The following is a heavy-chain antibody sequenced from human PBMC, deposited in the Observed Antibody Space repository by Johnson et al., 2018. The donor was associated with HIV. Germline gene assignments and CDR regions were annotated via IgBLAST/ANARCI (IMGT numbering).Heavy chain of an antibody. D-gene: IGHD3-22*01. Sequence: VQLVESGGGLVQSGGSLRLSCSASGFTFSTNVMSWVRQAPGKGLEWVASIIGGSGGATYFADSVKGRFTISRDNSKNTLYLQMSSLRAEDTAVYYCAKSQDRSAYDYDFDIWGQGTMVTVSS. V-gene: IGHV3-23*04. J-gene: IGHJ3*02. CDR3: AKSQDRSAYDYDFDI. CDR2: IIGGSGGAT. CDR1: GFTFSTNV.